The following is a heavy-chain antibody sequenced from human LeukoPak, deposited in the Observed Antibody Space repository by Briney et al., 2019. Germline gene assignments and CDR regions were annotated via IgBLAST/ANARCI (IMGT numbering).Heavy chain of an antibody. J-gene: IGHJ3*02. V-gene: IGHV4-34*09. CDR1: GGSFSGYY. D-gene: IGHD2-21*01. Sequence: SETLSLTCAVYGGSFSGYYWSWIRQPPGKGLEWIGYIYYSGSTYYNPSLKSRVTISVDTSKNQFSLKLSSVTAADTAVYYCARELSVIGAFDIWGQGTMVTVSS. CDR2: IYYSGST. CDR3: ARELSVIGAFDI.